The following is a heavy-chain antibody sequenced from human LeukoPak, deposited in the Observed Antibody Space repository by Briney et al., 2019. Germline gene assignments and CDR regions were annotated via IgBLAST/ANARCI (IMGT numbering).Heavy chain of an antibody. D-gene: IGHD6-19*01. V-gene: IGHV3-21*01. CDR3: ARDQDSSGWSV. Sequence: GGSLRLSCAASGFTFSSYSMNWVRQAPGKGLEWVSSISSSSSSYIYYADSVKGRFTISRDNAKNSLYLQMNGLRAEDTAVYYCARDQDSSGWSVWGQGTLVTVSS. CDR2: ISSSSSSYI. J-gene: IGHJ4*02. CDR1: GFTFSSYS.